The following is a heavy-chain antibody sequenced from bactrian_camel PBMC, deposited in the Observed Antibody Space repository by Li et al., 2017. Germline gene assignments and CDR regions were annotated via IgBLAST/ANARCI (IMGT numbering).Heavy chain of an antibody. CDR1: GFTFSDDA. V-gene: IGHV3S40*01. D-gene: IGHD4*01. Sequence: VQLVESGGGLAQPGGSLRLSCAASGFTFSDDAMYWVRQALGKGLEWVSGINSDGTNAYYRDSLKGRFTISRDNAKNTVYLQLNSLKSEDMAMYYCAKDLNPALYTDYTFGYWGQGTQVTVS. CDR2: INSDGTNA. CDR3: AKDLNPALYTDYTFGY. J-gene: IGHJ6*01.